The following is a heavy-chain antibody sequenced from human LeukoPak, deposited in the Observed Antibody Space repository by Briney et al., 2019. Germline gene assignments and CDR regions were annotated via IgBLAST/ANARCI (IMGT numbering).Heavy chain of an antibody. CDR3: ASELGTLDPLRKFDN. CDR2: VNPISGDT. V-gene: IGHV1-2*02. CDR1: GYTFTDYY. Sequence: ASVKVSCKASGYTFTDYYMHWGRQAPGQGLEWMGCVNPISGDTNYPQKFQGRVTMTRDTSISTAYMELSRLRSDDTAVYYCASELGTLDPLRKFDNWGQGTLVTVSS. D-gene: IGHD3-16*01. J-gene: IGHJ4*02.